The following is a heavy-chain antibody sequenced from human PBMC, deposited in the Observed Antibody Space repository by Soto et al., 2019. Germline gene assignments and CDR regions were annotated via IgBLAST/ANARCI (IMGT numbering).Heavy chain of an antibody. CDR1: GGSISSYY. D-gene: IGHD6-13*01. J-gene: IGHJ6*02. Sequence: SETLSLTCTVSGGSISSYYWSWIRQPPGKGLEWIGYIYYSGSTNYNPSLKSRVTISVDTSKNQFSLKLSSVTAADTAVYYCARAGAAAGTGGPYYYYGMDVWGQGTTVTVSS. CDR2: IYYSGST. V-gene: IGHV4-59*01. CDR3: ARAGAAAGTGGPYYYYGMDV.